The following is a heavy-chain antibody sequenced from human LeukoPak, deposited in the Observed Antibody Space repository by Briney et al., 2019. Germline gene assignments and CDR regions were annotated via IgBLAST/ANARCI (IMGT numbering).Heavy chain of an antibody. V-gene: IGHV3-33*01. CDR1: GFTFSSYG. Sequence: SGGSWRLSCAASGFTFSSYGMHWVRQAPGKGLEWVAVIWYDGSNKYYADSVKGRFTISRDNSKNTLYLQMNSLRTEDTAVYYCATQLTIDAFDIWGQGTMVTVSS. J-gene: IGHJ3*02. D-gene: IGHD3-9*01. CDR3: ATQLTIDAFDI. CDR2: IWYDGSNK.